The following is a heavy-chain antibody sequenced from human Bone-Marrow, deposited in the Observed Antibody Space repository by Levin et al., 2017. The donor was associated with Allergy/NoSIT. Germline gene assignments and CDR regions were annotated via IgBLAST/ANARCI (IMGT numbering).Heavy chain of an antibody. CDR1: GYTFTGYY. D-gene: IGHD2-2*01. CDR3: ARDRCGSTSCYASGNNWFDP. CDR2: INPNSGGT. Sequence: ASVKVSCKASGYTFTGYYMHWVRQAPGQGLEWMGRINPNSGGTNYAQKFQGRVTMTRDTSISTAYMELSRLRSDDTAVYYCARDRCGSTSCYASGNNWFDPWGQETLVTVSS. J-gene: IGHJ5*02. V-gene: IGHV1-2*06.